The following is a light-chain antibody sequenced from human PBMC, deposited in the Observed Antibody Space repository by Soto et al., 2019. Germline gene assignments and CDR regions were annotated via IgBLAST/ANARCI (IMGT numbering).Light chain of an antibody. CDR1: SGHSSYA. J-gene: IGLJ2*01. V-gene: IGLV4-69*01. CDR3: QTWGTGIHVV. Sequence: QLVLTQSPSASASLGASVKLTCTLSSGHSSYAIEWHQQQPEKGPRYLMKLDSDGSHTKGDAIPDRFSGSSSGAERYLTISSLQSEDDADYYCQTWGTGIHVVFGGGTKVTVL. CDR2: LDSDGSH.